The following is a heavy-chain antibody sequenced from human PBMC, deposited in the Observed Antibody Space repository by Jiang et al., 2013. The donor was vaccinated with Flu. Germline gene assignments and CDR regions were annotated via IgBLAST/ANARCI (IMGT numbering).Heavy chain of an antibody. CDR3: ARALDRDYYGSGSYYLDY. V-gene: IGHV3-33*01. J-gene: IGHJ4*02. D-gene: IGHD3-10*01. Sequence: QLLESGGGVVQPGRSLRLSCAASGFTFSSYGMHWVRQAPGKGLEWVAVIWYDGSNKYYADSVKGRFTISRDNSKNTLYLQMNSLRAEDTAVYYCARALDRDYYGSGSYYLDYWGQGTLVTVSS. CDR1: GFTFSSYG. CDR2: IWYDGSNK.